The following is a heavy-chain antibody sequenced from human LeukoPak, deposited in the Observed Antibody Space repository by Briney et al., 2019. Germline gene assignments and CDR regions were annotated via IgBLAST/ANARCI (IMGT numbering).Heavy chain of an antibody. CDR1: GGSVNSGSYY. D-gene: IGHD6-6*01. Sequence: SETLSLTCTVSGGSVNSGSYYWNWIRQPPGKGLEWIGYIYYSGSTYYNPSLKSRVTISVDTSKNQFSLKLSSVTAADTAVYYCARLGSSSLIFDYWGQGTLVTVSS. J-gene: IGHJ4*02. CDR2: IYYSGST. V-gene: IGHV4-31*03. CDR3: ARLGSSSLIFDY.